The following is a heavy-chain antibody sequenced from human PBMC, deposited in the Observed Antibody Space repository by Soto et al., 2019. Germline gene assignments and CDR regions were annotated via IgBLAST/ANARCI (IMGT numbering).Heavy chain of an antibody. Sequence: SETLSLTCTVSCGSISSGDSYWSWIRQSPGKGLEWIGYIYYRGSPFYNPSLESRVTISVDTSKNQFSLKLNSVTAADTAVYYCAREGAASYSYYYGTDVWGQGTTVTVSS. CDR1: CGSISSGDSY. V-gene: IGHV4-30-4*01. J-gene: IGHJ6*02. CDR3: AREGAASYSYYYGTDV. CDR2: IYYRGSP. D-gene: IGHD3-16*01.